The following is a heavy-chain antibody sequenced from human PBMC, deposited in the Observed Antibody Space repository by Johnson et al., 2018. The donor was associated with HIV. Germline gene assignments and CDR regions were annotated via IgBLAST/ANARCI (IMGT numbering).Heavy chain of an antibody. CDR3: ATRDPTYRPGVFYI. CDR2: INCNGGST. J-gene: IGHJ3*02. Sequence: MLLVESGGGVVQPGGSLRLSCAASGFTFDDYGMSWVRQAPGKGLEWVSGINCNGGSTGSADSVKGRFTISRDNATKSLYLQINSLKAEDTAVYYCATRDPTYRPGVFYIWGQGTMVTVSS. V-gene: IGHV3-20*04. CDR1: GFTFDDYG. D-gene: IGHD2-8*01.